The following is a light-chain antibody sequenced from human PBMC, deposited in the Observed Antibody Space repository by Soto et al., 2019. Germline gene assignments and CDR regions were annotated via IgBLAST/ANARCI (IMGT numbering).Light chain of an antibody. CDR3: QQRCDWPLT. J-gene: IGKJ4*01. CDR1: QSVSNNY. V-gene: IGKV3D-20*02. Sequence: ELVLTQSPGTLSLSPGERATLSCRASQSVSNNYLAWYQQKPGQAPRLLIYGASSRATGIPDRFSGSGSGTDFTLTISRLEPEDFAVYFCQQRCDWPLTFGGGTKVDIK. CDR2: GAS.